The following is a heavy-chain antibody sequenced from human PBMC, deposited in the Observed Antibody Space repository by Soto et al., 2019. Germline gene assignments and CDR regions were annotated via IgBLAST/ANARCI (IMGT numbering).Heavy chain of an antibody. D-gene: IGHD1-7*01. Sequence: LSLTCAVSGGSFTSNNWWTWVRQPPGQGLEWIGEIYRTGSTNYNPSLKSRVTISLDKSENQFSLKVTSLAAADTAVYYCASRDPGTSVDYWGQGTLVTVSS. V-gene: IGHV4-4*02. J-gene: IGHJ4*02. CDR1: GGSFTSNNW. CDR2: IYRTGST. CDR3: ASRDPGTSVDY.